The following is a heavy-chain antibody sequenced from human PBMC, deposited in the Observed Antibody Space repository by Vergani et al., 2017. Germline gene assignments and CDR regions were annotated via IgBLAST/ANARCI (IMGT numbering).Heavy chain of an antibody. V-gene: IGHV1-18*01. D-gene: IGHD6-13*01. Sequence: QVQLVQSGAEVKKPGASVKVSCKASGYTLTSYGISWVRQAPGQGLEWMGWISAYNGNTNYAQKLQGRVTMTTDTSTSTAYMELRSLRSDDTAVYYWARRQIAAAGKGQYYYMDVWGKGTTVTVSS. CDR3: ARRQIAAAGKGQYYYMDV. CDR2: ISAYNGNT. CDR1: GYTLTSYG. J-gene: IGHJ6*03.